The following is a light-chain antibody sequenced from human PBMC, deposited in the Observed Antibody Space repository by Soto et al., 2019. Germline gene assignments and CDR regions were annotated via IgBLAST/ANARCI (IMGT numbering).Light chain of an antibody. CDR3: NSYTSSSTLV. CDR2: DVS. V-gene: IGLV2-14*01. CDR1: SSDVGGYNY. J-gene: IGLJ1*01. Sequence: QSALTQPASVSGSPGQSITISCTGTSSDVGGYNYVSWYQQHPGKAPKLILYDVSSRPSGVSNRFSGSKSGNTASLTISGLQADDEADYYCNSYTSSSTLVFGAGTKLTVL.